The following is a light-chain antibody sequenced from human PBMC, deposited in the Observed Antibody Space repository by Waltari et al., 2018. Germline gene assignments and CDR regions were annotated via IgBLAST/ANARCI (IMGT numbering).Light chain of an antibody. Sequence: QSALTQPASVSGSPGQSITISCTGTSSDVGGYNYVSWYQQHPGKAPKLMIYDVRNRPSGRSNRFYGSKSGNTASLTISGLQAEDKADYYCSSYTSSSTLRVFGGGTKLTVL. CDR3: SSYTSSSTLRV. J-gene: IGLJ3*02. CDR1: SSDVGGYNY. V-gene: IGLV2-14*01. CDR2: DVR.